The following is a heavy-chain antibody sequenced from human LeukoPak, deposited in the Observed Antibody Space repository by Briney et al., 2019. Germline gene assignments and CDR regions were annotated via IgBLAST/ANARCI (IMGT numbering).Heavy chain of an antibody. J-gene: IGHJ4*02. Sequence: GGSLRLSCAASGFTFSSYGAHWVRQAPCKGLEWGAVIWYDGSNKYYADSVKGPFTISRDNSKNTLYLQMNSLRAEDTAVYYCAKQSSSQPCISIQWELLSVYYFDYWGQGTLVTVSS. CDR2: IWYDGSNK. V-gene: IGHV3-33*06. CDR3: AKQSSSQPCISIQWELLSVYYFDY. D-gene: IGHD1-26*01. CDR1: GFTFSSYG.